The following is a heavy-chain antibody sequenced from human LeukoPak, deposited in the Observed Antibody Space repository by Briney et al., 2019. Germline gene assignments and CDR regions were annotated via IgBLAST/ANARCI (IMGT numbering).Heavy chain of an antibody. CDR3: ARGSGGSGKPFDY. V-gene: IGHV3-48*03. CDR2: ISSSGSTI. D-gene: IGHD2-15*01. J-gene: IGHJ4*02. Sequence: PGGSLRLSGAASGFTFSSYEMNWVRQAPGKGLEWVSYISSSGSTIYYADSVKGRFTISRDNAKNSLYLQMNSLRAEDTAVYYCARGSGGSGKPFDYWGQGTLVTVSS. CDR1: GFTFSSYE.